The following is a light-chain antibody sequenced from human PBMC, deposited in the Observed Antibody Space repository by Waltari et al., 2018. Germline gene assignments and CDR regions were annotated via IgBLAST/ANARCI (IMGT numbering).Light chain of an antibody. CDR2: WAF. J-gene: IGKJ5*01. CDR3: QQYYTSPIT. V-gene: IGKV4-1*01. Sequence: DIVMTQSPDFLAVSLGERATINCKSSQSVLYSSDNKNYLAWYQQKAGPPPKLLIYWAFTRESGVPDRLSGSGSGTDFTLTINTLQAEDVAVYYCQQYYTSPITFGQGTRLEI. CDR1: QSVLYSSDNKNY.